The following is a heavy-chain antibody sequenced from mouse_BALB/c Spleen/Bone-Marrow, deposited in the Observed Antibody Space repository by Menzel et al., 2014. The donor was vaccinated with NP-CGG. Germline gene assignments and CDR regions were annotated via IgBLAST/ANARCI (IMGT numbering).Heavy chain of an antibody. CDR1: GFTFSNYG. CDR3: TRRGSTMITTGYAMDY. V-gene: IGHV5-6*01. Sequence: EVHLAESGGDLVKPGGSLKLSCAASGFTFSNYGMSWVRQTPDKRLEWVATINSDGTYTYYPDSVKGRFTISRDNAKNTLYLQMSSLKSEDTAMYYCTRRGSTMITTGYAMDYWGQGTSVTVSS. CDR2: INSDGTYT. J-gene: IGHJ4*01. D-gene: IGHD2-4*01.